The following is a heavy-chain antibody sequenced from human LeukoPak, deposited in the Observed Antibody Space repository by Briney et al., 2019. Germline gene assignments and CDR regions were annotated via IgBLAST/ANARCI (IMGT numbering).Heavy chain of an antibody. CDR2: ISAYNGNT. V-gene: IGHV1-18*01. Sequence: ASVKVSCKASGYTFTSYAMNWVRQAPGQGLEWMGWISAYNGNTNYAQKLQGRVTMTTDTSTSTAYMELRSLRSDDTAVYYCARDFKEWELLPFFDYWGQGTLVTVSS. CDR1: GYTFTSYA. CDR3: ARDFKEWELLPFFDY. D-gene: IGHD1-26*01. J-gene: IGHJ4*02.